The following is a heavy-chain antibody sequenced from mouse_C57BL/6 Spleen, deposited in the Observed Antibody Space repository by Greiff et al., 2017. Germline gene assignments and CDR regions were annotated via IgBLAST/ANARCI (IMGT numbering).Heavy chain of an antibody. CDR2: IDPENGDT. Sequence: VQLKQSGAELVRPGASVKLSCTASGFNIKDDYMHWVKQRPEQGLEWIGWIDPENGDTEYASKFQGKATITADTSSNTAYLQLSSLTSEDTAVYYCRFYYSNGFAYWGQGTLVTVSA. J-gene: IGHJ3*01. D-gene: IGHD2-5*01. V-gene: IGHV14-4*01. CDR3: RFYYSNGFAY. CDR1: GFNIKDDY.